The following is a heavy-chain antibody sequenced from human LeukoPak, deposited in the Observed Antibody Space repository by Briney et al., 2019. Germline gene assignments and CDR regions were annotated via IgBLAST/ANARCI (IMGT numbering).Heavy chain of an antibody. Sequence: KFSQTLSLTCAISGDSVSSNTAAWNWIRQSPSSGLEWLGRTYYRSKWYNDYAVSVKSRITFNPDTSKNQFSLQLNSVTPEDTAVYCCTRGWTNFDYWGQGTLVTVSS. D-gene: IGHD3/OR15-3a*01. CDR1: GDSVSSNTAA. J-gene: IGHJ4*02. CDR3: TRGWTNFDY. CDR2: TYYRSKWYN. V-gene: IGHV6-1*01.